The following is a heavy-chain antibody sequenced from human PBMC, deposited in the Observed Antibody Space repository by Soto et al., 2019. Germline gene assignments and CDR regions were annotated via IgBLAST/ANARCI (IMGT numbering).Heavy chain of an antibody. J-gene: IGHJ3*02. Sequence: EVQLVESGGGLVKPGGSLRLSCAASGFTFSSYSMNWVRQAPGKGLEWVSSISSSSSYIYYADSVKGRFTISRDNAKNSLYLQMNSLRAEDTDVYYCASRHKPFIAAATSDTFDIWGQGTMVTVSS. CDR1: GFTFSSYS. CDR2: ISSSSSYI. D-gene: IGHD6-13*01. CDR3: ASRHKPFIAAATSDTFDI. V-gene: IGHV3-21*01.